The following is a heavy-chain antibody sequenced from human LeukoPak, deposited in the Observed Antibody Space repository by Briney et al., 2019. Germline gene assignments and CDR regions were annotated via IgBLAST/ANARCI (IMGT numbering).Heavy chain of an antibody. V-gene: IGHV4-39*01. CDR2: VYYSGRT. Sequence: SETLSLTCTVSGGSISSSSYYWGWIRQPPGKGLEWVGSVYYSGRTYYNPSLKSRVTISVDTSNNQFSLRLSSVTAADTAVYYCARHDYGDYVPAFDIWGQGTMVTVSS. D-gene: IGHD4-17*01. J-gene: IGHJ3*02. CDR1: GGSISSSSYY. CDR3: ARHDYGDYVPAFDI.